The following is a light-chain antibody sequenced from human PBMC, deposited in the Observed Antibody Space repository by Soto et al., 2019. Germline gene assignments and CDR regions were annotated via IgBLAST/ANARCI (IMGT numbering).Light chain of an antibody. CDR3: SSYAGSSNLL. J-gene: IGLJ2*01. CDR2: EVT. V-gene: IGLV2-8*01. CDR1: SSDVGGYNY. Sequence: QSALTQPPSASGSPGQSVTISCTGTSSDVGGYNYVSWYQHHPGKAPELMIYEVTKRPSGVPDRFSGSKSGNTASLTVSGLQAEDEADYYCSSYAGSSNLLFGGGTKLNVL.